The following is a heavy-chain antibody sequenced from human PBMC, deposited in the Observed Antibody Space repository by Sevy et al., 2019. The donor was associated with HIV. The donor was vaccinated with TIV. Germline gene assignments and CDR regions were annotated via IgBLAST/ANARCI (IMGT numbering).Heavy chain of an antibody. Sequence: FGPTLVNPTHTLTLTCTFSVFSLSTSGVGVGWIRQPPGKALEWLALIYWDDDKRYIPSLKRKLTITKATSKDQVVLTMTSIDPVDTATYYCAHRANLGSGYSRGLEYFQHWGQGTLVTVSS. D-gene: IGHD3-22*01. CDR3: AHRANLGSGYSRGLEYFQH. CDR2: IYWDDDK. J-gene: IGHJ1*01. V-gene: IGHV2-5*02. CDR1: VFSLSTSGVG.